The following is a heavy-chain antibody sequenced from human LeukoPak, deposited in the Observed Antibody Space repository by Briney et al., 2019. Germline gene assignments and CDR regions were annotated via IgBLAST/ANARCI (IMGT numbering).Heavy chain of an antibody. CDR3: ARHQGAGEYPFDY. D-gene: IGHD2/OR15-2a*01. CDR2: INPSDGST. V-gene: IGHV1-46*01. J-gene: IGHJ4*02. CDR1: GYTFTSYY. Sequence: ASVKVSCKASGYTFTSYYMHWVRQAPGQGLEWMGIINPSDGSTAYAQRFQGRVTLTRDRSTSTVYMELSSLRSEDTAVYYCARHQGAGEYPFDYWGQGTLVTVSS.